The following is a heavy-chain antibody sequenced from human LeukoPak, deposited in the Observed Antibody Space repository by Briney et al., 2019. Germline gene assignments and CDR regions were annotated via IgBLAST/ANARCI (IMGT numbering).Heavy chain of an antibody. CDR1: GFTFSSYA. V-gene: IGHV3-23*01. CDR2: ISGSGGST. Sequence: GGSLRLSCAASGFTFSSYAMSWVRQAPGKGLEWVSAISGSGGSTYYADSVRGRFDISRDNSKNTLYLQMNSLRAEDTAVYYCAKEYCTNGVCQGGFDYWGQGTLVTVSS. J-gene: IGHJ4*02. D-gene: IGHD2-8*01. CDR3: AKEYCTNGVCQGGFDY.